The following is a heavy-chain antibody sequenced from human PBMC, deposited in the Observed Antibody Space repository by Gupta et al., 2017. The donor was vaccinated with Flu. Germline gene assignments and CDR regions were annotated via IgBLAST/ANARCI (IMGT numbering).Heavy chain of an antibody. V-gene: IGHV4-39*01. D-gene: IGHD3-3*01. J-gene: IGHJ5*02. CDR3: ARHWTDFWSVRRDSNNWFDP. CDR2: IYYSGST. Sequence: GLEWIGSIYYSGSTYYNPSLKSRVTISVDTSKNQFSLKLSSVTAADTAVYYCARHWTDFWSVRRDSNNWFDPWGQGTLVTVSS.